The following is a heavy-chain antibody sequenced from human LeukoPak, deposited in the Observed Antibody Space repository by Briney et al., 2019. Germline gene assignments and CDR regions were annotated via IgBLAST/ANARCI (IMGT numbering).Heavy chain of an antibody. CDR1: GFTFSSYW. V-gene: IGHV3-7*01. CDR3: ARDNSGWPNY. Sequence: PGGSLSLSCAASGFTFSSYWMSWVRQAPGKGLEWVANIKQDGSENYYVDSVKGRITISRDNAKNSLYLQMNSLRAEDTAVYFWARDNSGWPNYWGQGTLVTVYS. CDR2: IKQDGSEN. J-gene: IGHJ4*02. D-gene: IGHD6-19*01.